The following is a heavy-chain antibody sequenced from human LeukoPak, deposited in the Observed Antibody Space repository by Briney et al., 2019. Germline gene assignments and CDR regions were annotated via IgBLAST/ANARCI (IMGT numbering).Heavy chain of an antibody. CDR2: ISGDGNAR. CDR1: GFSFSSYS. CDR3: ARDYVYAFDY. Sequence: GGSLRLSCAASGFSFSSYSINWVRQAPGKGLEWVSYISGDGNARHYTDSVKGRFTISRDNAKNALYLQMNSLRAEDTAVYFCARDYVYAFDYWGQGTLVTVSS. V-gene: IGHV3-48*01. J-gene: IGHJ4*02. D-gene: IGHD2/OR15-2a*01.